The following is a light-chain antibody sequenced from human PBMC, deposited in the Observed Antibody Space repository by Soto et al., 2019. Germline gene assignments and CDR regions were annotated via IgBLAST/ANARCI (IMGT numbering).Light chain of an antibody. V-gene: IGKV3-20*01. Sequence: EIVMTQSPGTLSVSPGERATLSCRAGQALSSSSLAWYQQKPGQAPRLLIYGASTRASGIPDRFSGGGSGTDFTLTISRLEPEDFAVYYCHQYGSSPLTFGGGTKVDI. CDR2: GAS. CDR3: HQYGSSPLT. J-gene: IGKJ4*01. CDR1: QALSSSS.